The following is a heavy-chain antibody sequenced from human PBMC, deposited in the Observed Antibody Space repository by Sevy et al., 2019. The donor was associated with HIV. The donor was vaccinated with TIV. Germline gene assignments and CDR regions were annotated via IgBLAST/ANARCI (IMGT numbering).Heavy chain of an antibody. CDR2: ISAYNGNT. Sequence: ASVKVSCKASGYTFTSYGISWVRQAPGQGLEWMGWISAYNGNTNYAQKLQGRVTMTTDTSTSTAYMELRSLRSDDTAVYYCAREDVVPWYYYSMHVWGQGTTVTVSS. J-gene: IGHJ6*02. CDR1: GYTFTSYG. V-gene: IGHV1-18*01. D-gene: IGHD2-15*01. CDR3: AREDVVPWYYYSMHV.